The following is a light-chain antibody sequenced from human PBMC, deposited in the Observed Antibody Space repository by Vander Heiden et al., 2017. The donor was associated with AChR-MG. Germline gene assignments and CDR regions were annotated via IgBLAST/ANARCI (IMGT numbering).Light chain of an antibody. CDR1: SRGVGSYNL. J-gene: IGLJ3*02. V-gene: IGLV2-23*01. CDR3: CSYAGSRV. CDR2: EGS. Sequence: QSALTQPASVSGSPGQSLTISCTGTSRGVGSYNLVSWYQQHPGKAPKLMIYEGSKRPSGVSNRFSGSKSGNTASLTISGLQAEDEADYYCCSYAGSRVFGGGTKLTVL.